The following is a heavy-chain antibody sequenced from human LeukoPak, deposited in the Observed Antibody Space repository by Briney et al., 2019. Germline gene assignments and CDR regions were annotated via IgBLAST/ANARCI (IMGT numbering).Heavy chain of an antibody. D-gene: IGHD3-22*01. V-gene: IGHV3-11*01. CDR2: ISSSGSTI. Sequence: GGSLRLSYAASGFTFSDYYMSWIRQAPGKGLEWVSYISSSGSTIYYADSVKGRFTISRDNAKNSPYLQMNSLRAEDTAVYYCARDYYYDSSPDYWGQGTLVTVSS. J-gene: IGHJ4*02. CDR1: GFTFSDYY. CDR3: ARDYYYDSSPDY.